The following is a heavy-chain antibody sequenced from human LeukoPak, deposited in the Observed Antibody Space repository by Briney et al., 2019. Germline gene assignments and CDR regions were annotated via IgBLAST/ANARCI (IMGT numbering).Heavy chain of an antibody. D-gene: IGHD5-18*01. Sequence: SETLSLTCTVSGGSISTYYSSWIRQPPGKGLEYIGYIYYSGSTNSNPSLNSRVTISLDTSKNQFSLKLSSVTAADTAVYYCARHRLVDTAREGLGYWGQRTLVTVSS. J-gene: IGHJ4*02. V-gene: IGHV4-59*01. CDR2: IYYSGST. CDR1: GGSISTYY. CDR3: ARHRLVDTAREGLGY.